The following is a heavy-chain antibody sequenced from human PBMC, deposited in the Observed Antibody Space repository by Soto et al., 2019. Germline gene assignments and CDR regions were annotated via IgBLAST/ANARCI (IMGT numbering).Heavy chain of an antibody. CDR3: ATGGDTAKDGY. J-gene: IGHJ4*02. D-gene: IGHD5-18*01. V-gene: IGHV3-53*01. CDR1: GFTVTDNH. Sequence: VQLVESGGGLVQPGGSLRLSCAGSGFTVTDNHMTWVRQAPGRGPEWVSTIYDNGNTFHADSVWGRFTISRDTAKNMLYLQMNSLGAEDTAVDYCATGGDTAKDGYWGQGTLVTVSS. CDR2: IYDNGNT.